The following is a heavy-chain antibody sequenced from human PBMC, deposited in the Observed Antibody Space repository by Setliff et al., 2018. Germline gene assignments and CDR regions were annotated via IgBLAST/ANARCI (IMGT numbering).Heavy chain of an antibody. CDR3: ARSEMATTSFDI. CDR2: IYYSGST. V-gene: IGHV4-59*08. CDR1: GGSISDYY. Sequence: SETLSLTCTVSGGSISDYYWSWIRQAPGKGLEWIGYIYYSGSTYYNPSLKRRVTISVDTSKNQFSLKLSSVTAADTAVYFCARSEMATTSFDIWGQGTMVTVSS. J-gene: IGHJ3*02. D-gene: IGHD1-1*01.